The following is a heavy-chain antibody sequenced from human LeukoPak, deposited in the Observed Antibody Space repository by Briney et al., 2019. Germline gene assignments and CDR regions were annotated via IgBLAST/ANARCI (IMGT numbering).Heavy chain of an antibody. Sequence: SETLSLTCTVSGGSISSDYWQWIRQPPGKGLEWVGCIYNSGSNKYNPSLKSRVTISIDTSKNQFSLKLTSVTAADTAVCYCATRGYWGQGTLVTVSS. D-gene: IGHD3-10*01. CDR2: IYNSGSN. J-gene: IGHJ4*02. CDR1: GGSISSDY. V-gene: IGHV4-59*08. CDR3: ATRGY.